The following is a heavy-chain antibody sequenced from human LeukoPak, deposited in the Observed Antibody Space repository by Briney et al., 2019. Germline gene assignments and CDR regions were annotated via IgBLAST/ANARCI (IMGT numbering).Heavy chain of an antibody. J-gene: IGHJ4*02. Sequence: SETLSLTCTVSGGSISSYYWSWIRQPAGKGLEWIGRIYTSGGTNYNPSLKSRVTMSVDTSKNQFSLKLSSVTAADTAVYYCARSEHPEYCTNGVCYYFDYWGQGTLVTVSS. CDR3: ARSEHPEYCTNGVCYYFDY. CDR1: GGSISSYY. V-gene: IGHV4-4*07. CDR2: IYTSGGT. D-gene: IGHD2-8*01.